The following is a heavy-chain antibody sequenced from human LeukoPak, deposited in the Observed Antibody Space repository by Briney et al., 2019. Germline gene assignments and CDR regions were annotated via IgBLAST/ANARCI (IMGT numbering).Heavy chain of an antibody. Sequence: GGSLRLSCAASGFTFSHYWMSWVRQAPGKGLEWVANIKQDGSDKYYVDSVKGRFTISRDNAKNSLSLQMNSLRAEDTAVYYCAKGEYCSSTSCYSRGSKENYYYMDVWGKGTTVTISS. CDR2: IKQDGSDK. D-gene: IGHD2-2*01. CDR1: GFTFSHYW. V-gene: IGHV3-7*01. CDR3: AKGEYCSSTSCYSRGSKENYYYMDV. J-gene: IGHJ6*03.